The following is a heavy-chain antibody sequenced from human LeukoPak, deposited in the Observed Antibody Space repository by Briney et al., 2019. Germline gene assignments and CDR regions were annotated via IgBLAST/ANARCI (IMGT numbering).Heavy chain of an antibody. CDR3: AKGLEPGD. V-gene: IGHV3-21*01. CDR1: GFSFRTHG. CDR2: ITSFGSDI. J-gene: IGHJ4*02. D-gene: IGHD3-10*01. Sequence: PGGSLRLSCAASGFSFRTHGMKWVRQAPGKGLEWVSSITSFGSDIYYADSVKGRFTISRDDGKNSLYLQMNSLGAEDSAVYYCAKGLEPGDWGQGTLVTVSS.